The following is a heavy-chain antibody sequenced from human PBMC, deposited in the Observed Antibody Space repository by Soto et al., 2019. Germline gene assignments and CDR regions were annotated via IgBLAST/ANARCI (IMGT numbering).Heavy chain of an antibody. CDR2: ISGSGGST. J-gene: IGHJ4*02. D-gene: IGHD2-21*02. CDR1: GFTFSSYA. Sequence: EVQLLESGGGLVQPGGSLRLSCAASGFTFSSYAMSWVRQAPGKGLEWVSAISGSGGSTYYADSVKGRFTILRDNYKNTLYLQMNSLRAEDTAVYYCANESIVVVTAPIDYWGQGTLVTVSS. V-gene: IGHV3-23*01. CDR3: ANESIVVVTAPIDY.